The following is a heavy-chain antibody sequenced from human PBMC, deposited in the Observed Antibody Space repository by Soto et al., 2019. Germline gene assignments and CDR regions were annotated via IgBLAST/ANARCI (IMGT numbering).Heavy chain of an antibody. J-gene: IGHJ3*02. CDR2: ISAYNGNT. CDR1: GYTFTRYG. D-gene: IGHD3-10*01. CDR3: ARSNYGSGSYYNANAFDI. V-gene: IGHV1-18*01. Sequence: ASVKVSCKASGYTFTRYGISWVRQAPGQGLEWMGWISAYNGNTNYAQKLQGRVTMTTDTSTSTAYMELRSLRSDDTAVYYCARSNYGSGSYYNANAFDIWGQGTMVTV.